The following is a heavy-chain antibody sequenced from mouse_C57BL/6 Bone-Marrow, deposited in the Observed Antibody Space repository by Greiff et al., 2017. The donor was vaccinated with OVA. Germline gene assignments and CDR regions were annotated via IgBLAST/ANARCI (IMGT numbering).Heavy chain of an antibody. D-gene: IGHD1-1*01. Sequence: QVQLKQSGAELAKPGASVKLSCKASGYTFTSYWMHWVKQRPGQGLEWIGYINPSSGYTKYNQKFKDKATLTADKSSSTAYMQLSSLTYEDSAVYYCARSSSDWYFDVWGTGTTVTVSS. CDR1: GYTFTSYW. J-gene: IGHJ1*03. CDR2: INPSSGYT. V-gene: IGHV1-7*01. CDR3: ARSSSDWYFDV.